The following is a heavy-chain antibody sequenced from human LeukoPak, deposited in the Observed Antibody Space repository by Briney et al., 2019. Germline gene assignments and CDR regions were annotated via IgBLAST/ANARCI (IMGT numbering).Heavy chain of an antibody. CDR3: ARRASVVVPARYGMDV. CDR1: GFTFSSYE. J-gene: IGHJ6*04. V-gene: IGHV3-48*03. CDR2: ISSSGSTI. Sequence: GGSLRLSCAASGFTFSSYEMNWVRQAPGKGLGWVSYISSSGSTIYYADSVKGRFTISRDNAKNSLYLQMNSLRAEDTAVYYCARRASVVVPARYGMDVWGKGTTVTVSS. D-gene: IGHD2-2*01.